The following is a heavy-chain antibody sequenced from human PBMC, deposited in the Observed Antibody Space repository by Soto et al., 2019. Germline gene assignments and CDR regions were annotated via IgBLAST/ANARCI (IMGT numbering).Heavy chain of an antibody. D-gene: IGHD6-6*01. V-gene: IGHV1-69*01. CDR1: GGTFTNYV. Sequence: HVQLVQSGAEVRKPGSSVKVSCKISGGTFTNYVISWLRQAPGQGLEWMGGLIPIFGAANLAQKFQGRVTITADESTSTVNMELSSLTSEDTAVYYCARGRSSPNFDPWGQGTLVTVSS. J-gene: IGHJ5*02. CDR3: ARGRSSPNFDP. CDR2: LIPIFGAA.